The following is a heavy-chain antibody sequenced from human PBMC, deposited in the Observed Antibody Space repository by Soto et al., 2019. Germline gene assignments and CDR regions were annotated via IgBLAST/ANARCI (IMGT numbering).Heavy chain of an antibody. J-gene: IGHJ6*02. Sequence: AGGSLRLSCAASGFTFSSYAMSWVRQAPGKGLEWVSAISGSGGSTYYADSVKGRFTISRDNSKNTLYLQMNSLRAEDTAVYYCANLGRYLEWLSRPYYYGMDVWGQGTTVTVSS. V-gene: IGHV3-23*01. CDR2: ISGSGGST. D-gene: IGHD3-3*01. CDR3: ANLGRYLEWLSRPYYYGMDV. CDR1: GFTFSSYA.